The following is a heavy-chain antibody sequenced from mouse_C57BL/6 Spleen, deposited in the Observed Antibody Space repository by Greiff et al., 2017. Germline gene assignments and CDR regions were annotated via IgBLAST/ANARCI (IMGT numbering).Heavy chain of an antibody. D-gene: IGHD2-12*01. CDR1: GFSLTSYG. CDR2: IWGGGST. CDR3: ASDYDGVAY. J-gene: IGHJ3*01. V-gene: IGHV2-6*01. Sequence: VQLVESGPGLVAPSQSLSITCTVSGFSLTSYGVDWVRQSPGKGLEWLGVIWGGGSTNYNSALKSRLGISKNNSKSQVFLKRNSLQTDDTAMYYCASDYDGVAYWGQGTLVTVSA.